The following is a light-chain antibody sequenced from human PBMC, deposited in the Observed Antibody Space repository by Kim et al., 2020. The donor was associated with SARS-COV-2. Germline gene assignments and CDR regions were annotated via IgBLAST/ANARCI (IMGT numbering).Light chain of an antibody. J-gene: IGLJ2*01. CDR3: SAWDKSLSAVV. CDR2: RNN. V-gene: IGLV10-54*04. Sequence: RQSATLTCTGNRNDVGFEGAAWRQHHPGHPPKLLSYRNNNRPSGISERFSASRSGDIASLTITGLQPEDEADYYCSAWDKSLSAVVFGGGTQLTVL. CDR1: RNDVGFEG.